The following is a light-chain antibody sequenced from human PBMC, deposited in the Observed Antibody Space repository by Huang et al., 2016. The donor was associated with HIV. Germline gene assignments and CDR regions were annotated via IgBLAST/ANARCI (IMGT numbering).Light chain of an antibody. CDR3: QQYNVWPET. CDR1: HSINSN. V-gene: IGKV3-15*01. CDR2: GAS. Sequence: EIIMTQSPATLSVSPGERAALSCRASHSINSNLAWYQQKPGQAPRLLIYGASARATRIPARFSGSGSGTDFTLTISSLQSEDVATYYCQQYNVWPETFGQGTKVGIK. J-gene: IGKJ1*01.